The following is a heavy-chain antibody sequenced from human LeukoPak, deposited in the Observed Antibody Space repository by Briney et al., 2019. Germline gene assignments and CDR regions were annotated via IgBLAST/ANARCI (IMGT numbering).Heavy chain of an antibody. J-gene: IGHJ4*02. CDR2: ISGSGGST. V-gene: IGHV3-23*01. CDR3: AKDVRSRSGGWYVY. D-gene: IGHD6-19*01. CDR1: GFTFSSYG. Sequence: GGTLRRSCGASGFTFSSYGMSWVRQAPGKGLEWFSAISGSGGSTYYADSVKGRFTISRDNSKNTLYLQMNSLRVEDTAVYYCAKDVRSRSGGWYVYWGQGTLVTVSS.